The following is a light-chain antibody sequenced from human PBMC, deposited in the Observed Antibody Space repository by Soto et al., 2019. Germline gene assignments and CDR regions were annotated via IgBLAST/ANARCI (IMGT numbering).Light chain of an antibody. CDR1: HDITNY. CDR2: DAS. J-gene: IGKJ2*01. CDR3: QQYDNFPYS. V-gene: IGKV1-33*01. Sequence: DIQMTQSPSSLSASVGDRVTITCQASHDITNYLNWYQQKPGKAPKLLIYDASNLKTGVPSRFXXSGSGTYFTFTISSLQPEXFATYYCQQYDNFPYSFGQGTKLEIQ.